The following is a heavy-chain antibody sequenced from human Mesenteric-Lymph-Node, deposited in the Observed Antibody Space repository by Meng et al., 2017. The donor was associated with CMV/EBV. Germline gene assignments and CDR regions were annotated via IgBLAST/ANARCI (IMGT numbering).Heavy chain of an antibody. D-gene: IGHD1-26*01. CDR1: GFAFNEYE. CDR2: ISTSGSTI. J-gene: IGHJ4*02. V-gene: IGHV3-48*03. Sequence: GGSLRLSCAASGFAFNEYEMNWVRQAPGKGLEWLSYISTSGSTIYYADSVKGRFSISRDNAKDSLYLQMNSLRAEDTAVYYCARDSPKTGDRRDYWGQGTLVTVSS. CDR3: ARDSPKTGDRRDY.